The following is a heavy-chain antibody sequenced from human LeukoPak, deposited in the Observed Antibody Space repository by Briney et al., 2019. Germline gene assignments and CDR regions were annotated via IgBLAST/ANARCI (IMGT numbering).Heavy chain of an antibody. D-gene: IGHD1-14*01. J-gene: IGHJ4*02. V-gene: IGHV1-2*02. CDR1: GYTFTGYY. CDR3: ARGRGRAMEPIDY. CDR2: INPNSGGT. Sequence: GASVKVSCKASGYTFTGYYMHWVRQAPGQGLEWMGWINPNSGGTNYAQKFQGRVTMTRDTSISTAYMELSRLRSDDTAVYYCARGRGRAMEPIDYWGQGTLVTVSS.